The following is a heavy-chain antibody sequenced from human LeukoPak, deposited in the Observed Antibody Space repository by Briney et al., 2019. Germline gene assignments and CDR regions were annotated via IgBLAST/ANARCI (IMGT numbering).Heavy chain of an antibody. J-gene: IGHJ6*03. CDR3: AKGGADFWRGYYSPVDNYYYMDV. D-gene: IGHD3-3*01. Sequence: GGSLRLSCAASGFAFSNFAMHWVRQAPGKGLEWVAVVSYEGTIKYYSDSAKGRFTISRDNSKNTLYLQMNSLRAEDTAVYYCAKGGADFWRGYYSPVDNYYYMDVWGKGTTVTVSS. CDR1: GFAFSNFA. V-gene: IGHV3-30*18. CDR2: VSYEGTIK.